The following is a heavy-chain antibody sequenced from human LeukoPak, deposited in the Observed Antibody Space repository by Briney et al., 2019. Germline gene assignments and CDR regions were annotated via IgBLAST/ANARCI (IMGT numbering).Heavy chain of an antibody. CDR3: ATLSGYSSPAIDY. J-gene: IGHJ4*02. Sequence: PGGSLRLSCAASGFTFSSYAMSWVRQAPGKGLEWVSAISGSGGSTYYADSVKGWFTISRDNSKNTLYLQMNSLRAEDTAVYYCATLSGYSSPAIDYWGQGTLVTVSS. CDR2: ISGSGGST. CDR1: GFTFSSYA. D-gene: IGHD5-18*01. V-gene: IGHV3-23*01.